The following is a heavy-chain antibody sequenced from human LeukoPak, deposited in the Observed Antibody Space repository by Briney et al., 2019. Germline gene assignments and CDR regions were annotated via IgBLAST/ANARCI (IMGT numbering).Heavy chain of an antibody. V-gene: IGHV3-15*01. CDR3: STGGGTHDY. CDR2: IRSRSAGGTT. Sequence: GSLKPPLSGSGLPFHNPWIRLVRQAPGKGAGVVGRIRSRSAGGTTDYGEPVKGRFTISRDDSKNTLYLQMNSLKTEDTAVYYCSTGGGTHDYWGQGALVTVSS. D-gene: IGHD2-15*01. CDR1: GLPFHNPW. J-gene: IGHJ4*02.